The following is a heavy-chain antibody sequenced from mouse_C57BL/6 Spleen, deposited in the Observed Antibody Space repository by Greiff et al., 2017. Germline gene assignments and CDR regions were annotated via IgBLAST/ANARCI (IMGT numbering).Heavy chain of an antibody. D-gene: IGHD2-3*01. Sequence: QVQLQQPGAELVRPGSSVKLSCKASGYTFTSYWMHWVKQRPIQGLEWIGNIDPSDSETHYNQKFKDKATLTVDKSSSTAYMQLSMLTSEDSAVYDGATMMVTTSYYAMDYWGQGTSVTVSS. CDR3: ATMMVTTSYYAMDY. J-gene: IGHJ4*01. CDR1: GYTFTSYW. V-gene: IGHV1-52*01. CDR2: IDPSDSET.